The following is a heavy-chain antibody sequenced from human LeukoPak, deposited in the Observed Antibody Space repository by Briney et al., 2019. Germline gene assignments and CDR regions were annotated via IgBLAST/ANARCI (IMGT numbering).Heavy chain of an antibody. CDR3: ARQRGSGCLDY. V-gene: IGHV3-7*01. CDR1: RFTLSNYW. D-gene: IGHD6-19*01. Sequence: PGGSLRLSCADSRFTLSNYWMRWVRQAPGKGLEWVANIKQDGSETYYVDSVKGRFTISRDNAKNSLSLQMNSLRAEDTAVYYCARQRGSGCLDYWGQGTLVTVSS. J-gene: IGHJ4*02. CDR2: IKQDGSET.